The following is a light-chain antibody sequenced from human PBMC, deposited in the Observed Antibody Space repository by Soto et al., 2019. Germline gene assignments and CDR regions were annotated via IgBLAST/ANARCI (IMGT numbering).Light chain of an antibody. V-gene: IGLV2-8*01. Sequence: ALAQPPSASGSPGQSVAISCPGTGSDVGGYNYVSWYQQHPGKAPKLMIYEVSQRPSGVPDRFSGSKSGNTASLTVSELQAQDEAYYYCSTSAGSYELVCGGGTQLNV. CDR1: GSDVGGYNY. CDR3: STSAGSYELV. CDR2: EVS. J-gene: IGLJ2*01.